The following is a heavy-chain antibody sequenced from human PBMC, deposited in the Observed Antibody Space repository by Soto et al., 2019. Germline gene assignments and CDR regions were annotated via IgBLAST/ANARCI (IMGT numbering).Heavy chain of an antibody. CDR2: IYPGDSDT. CDR1: GYTFNTYW. D-gene: IGHD2-21*01. J-gene: IGHJ3*01. Sequence: GESLKISCKGSGYTFNTYWIGWVRQMPGKGLEWMGFIYPGDSDTTYSPSFQGQVTISVDKSISTAYLQWSSLKVSDTAIYYCARYKLWMATINNDAFDVWGQGTKVTVSS. CDR3: ARYKLWMATINNDAFDV. V-gene: IGHV5-51*01.